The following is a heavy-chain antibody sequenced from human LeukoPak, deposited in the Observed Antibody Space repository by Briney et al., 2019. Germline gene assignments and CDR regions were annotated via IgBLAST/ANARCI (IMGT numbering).Heavy chain of an antibody. CDR1: GGSISSGDYY. CDR2: IYYSGNT. D-gene: IGHD3-16*01. Sequence: PSETLSLTCTVSGGSISSGDYYWSWIRQPPGKGLEWIGYIYYSGNTNYNPSLKSRVTISVDTSQNQFSLKLNSVTAADTAVYYCAITPGGSLNWFDPWGQGTLVTVSS. J-gene: IGHJ5*02. CDR3: AITPGGSLNWFDP. V-gene: IGHV4-61*08.